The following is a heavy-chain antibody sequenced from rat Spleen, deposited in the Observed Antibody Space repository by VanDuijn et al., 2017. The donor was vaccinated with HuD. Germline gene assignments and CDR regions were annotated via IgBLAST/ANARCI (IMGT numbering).Heavy chain of an antibody. J-gene: IGHJ2*01. Sequence: EVQLVETGGGLVQPGRSLKLSCVASGFTFSSYWMYWVRQAPGKGLEWVSSINPDGGRTHYPDSVKGRFTISSNNAENTVYLQMNSLRSEDTATYYCAVSGYGYWGQGVMVTVSS. D-gene: IGHD4-3*01. CDR1: GFTFSSYW. CDR3: AVSGYGY. CDR2: INPDGGRT. V-gene: IGHV5-58*01.